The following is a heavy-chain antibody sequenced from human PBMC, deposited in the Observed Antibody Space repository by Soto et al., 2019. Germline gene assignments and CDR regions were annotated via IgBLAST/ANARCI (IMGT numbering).Heavy chain of an antibody. D-gene: IGHD3-10*01. Sequence: SQTLSLTCAISGDSVSSNSAAWNWIRQSPSRGLEWLGRTYYRSKWYNDYAVSVKSRITINPDTSKNRFSLQLNSVTPEDTAVYYCARLEYYYGSGSYYDYYYYGMDVWGQGTTVTVSS. CDR1: GDSVSSNSAA. V-gene: IGHV6-1*01. CDR3: ARLEYYYGSGSYYDYYYYGMDV. CDR2: TYYRSKWYN. J-gene: IGHJ6*02.